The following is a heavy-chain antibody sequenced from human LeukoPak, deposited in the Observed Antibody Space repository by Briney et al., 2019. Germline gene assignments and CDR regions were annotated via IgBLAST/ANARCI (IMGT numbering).Heavy chain of an antibody. Sequence: SETLSLTCAVYGGSFSGYYWSWIRQPPGKGLEWIGHINHSGSTNYNPSLKSRVTISVDTSKKQFSLNLYSVTAADTAVYYCASNEVVTTAWDFDYWGQGTLVTVSS. CDR3: ASNEVVTTAWDFDY. CDR2: INHSGST. V-gene: IGHV4-34*01. CDR1: GGSFSGYY. D-gene: IGHD2-21*02. J-gene: IGHJ4*02.